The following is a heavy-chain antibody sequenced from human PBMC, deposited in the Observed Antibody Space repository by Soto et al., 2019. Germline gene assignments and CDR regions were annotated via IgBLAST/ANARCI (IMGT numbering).Heavy chain of an antibody. V-gene: IGHV4-31*03. CDR3: ARADYDILTGYYVADAFDI. Sequence: SATLPLTCTVSGVSIIIVVYNCSWLRQHPGKGLEWIGYIYYSGSTYYNPSLKSRVTISVDTSKNQFSLKLSSVTAADTAVYYCARADYDILTGYYVADAFDIWGQGTMVT. CDR2: IYYSGST. D-gene: IGHD3-9*01. CDR1: GVSIIIVVYN. J-gene: IGHJ3*02.